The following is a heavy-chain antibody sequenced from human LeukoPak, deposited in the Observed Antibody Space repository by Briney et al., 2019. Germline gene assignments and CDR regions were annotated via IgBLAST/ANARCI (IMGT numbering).Heavy chain of an antibody. CDR3: AKAAAGSQHSYYYYYYLDV. Sequence: GASVTVSCKTSGYTFTSYGISWVRQAPGQGLEWLGWISAYNGNTHSAQKLQGRVTMTTDTSTSTAYMELRSLRSDDTAVYYCAKAAAGSQHSYYYYYYLDVWGTGTTVTISS. V-gene: IGHV1-18*01. CDR2: ISAYNGNT. J-gene: IGHJ6*03. CDR1: GYTFTSYG. D-gene: IGHD6-13*01.